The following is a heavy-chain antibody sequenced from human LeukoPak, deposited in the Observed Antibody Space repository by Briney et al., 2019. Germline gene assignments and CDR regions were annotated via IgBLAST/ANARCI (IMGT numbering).Heavy chain of an antibody. D-gene: IGHD3-9*01. CDR3: ARGGYYDILTGYSGFDP. J-gene: IGHJ5*02. CDR2: ISGSGGST. V-gene: IGHV3-23*01. CDR1: GFTFSSYG. Sequence: GGSLRLSCAASGFTFSSYGMSWVRQAPGKGLEWVSGISGSGGSTYYADSVKGRFTISRDNSKNTLYLQMNSLRAEDTAVYYCARGGYYDILTGYSGFDPWGQGTLVTVSS.